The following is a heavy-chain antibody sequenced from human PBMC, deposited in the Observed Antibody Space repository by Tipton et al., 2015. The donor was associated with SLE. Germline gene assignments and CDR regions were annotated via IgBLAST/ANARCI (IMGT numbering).Heavy chain of an antibody. Sequence: LRLSCTVSGGSISSYYWSWIRQPPGKGLEWIGYIYYSGSTNYNPSLKSRVTISVDTSKNQFSLKLSSVTAADTAVYYCARWGTAVDPWGQGTLVTVSS. D-gene: IGHD3-16*01. V-gene: IGHV4-59*12. CDR2: IYYSGST. J-gene: IGHJ5*02. CDR1: GGSISSYY. CDR3: ARWGTAVDP.